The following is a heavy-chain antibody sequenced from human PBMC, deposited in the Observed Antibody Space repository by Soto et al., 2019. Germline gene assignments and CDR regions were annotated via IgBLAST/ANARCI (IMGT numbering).Heavy chain of an antibody. CDR1: GFTFSSYA. CDR2: ISGSAGST. V-gene: IGHV3-23*01. Sequence: GGSLRLSCAASGFTFSSYAMNWVRQGPGKGLEWVSTISGSAGSTYYADSVKGRFTISRDNSKNTLYLQMDSLSVEDTAMYYCAKAPSAVASTPWFDPWGQGT. CDR3: AKAPSAVASTPWFDP. D-gene: IGHD2-15*01. J-gene: IGHJ5*02.